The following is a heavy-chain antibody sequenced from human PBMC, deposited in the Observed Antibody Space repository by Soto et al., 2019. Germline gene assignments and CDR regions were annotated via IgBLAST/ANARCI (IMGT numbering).Heavy chain of an antibody. Sequence: SETLSLTCTVSGGSISSGGYYWSWIRQHPGKGLEWIGYIHSSGSTYYNPSLKSRVTISVDTSKNQFYLKLSSVTAADTAVYYCARGASLWLGGWFDPWGQGTLVTVSS. V-gene: IGHV4-31*03. CDR1: GGSISSGGYY. J-gene: IGHJ5*02. CDR3: ARGASLWLGGWFDP. CDR2: IHSSGST. D-gene: IGHD3-10*01.